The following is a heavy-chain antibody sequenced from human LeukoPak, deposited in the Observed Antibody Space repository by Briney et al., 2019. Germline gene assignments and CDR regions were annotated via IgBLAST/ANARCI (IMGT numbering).Heavy chain of an antibody. CDR3: ARRSYCYSTSCYGYWFDS. J-gene: IGHJ5*01. CDR2: IYPGYSDS. V-gene: IGHV5-51*01. D-gene: IGHD2-2*01. Sequence: GGALQISYKAAGCTFSNYWIGWVRPGPGKGVEGRGIIYPGYSDSRYSPSFHGQVTFSADKSISTAYLQWSSLKASDTAMYYCARRSYCYSTSCYGYWFDSWGQGTLVTVSS. CDR1: GCTFSNYW.